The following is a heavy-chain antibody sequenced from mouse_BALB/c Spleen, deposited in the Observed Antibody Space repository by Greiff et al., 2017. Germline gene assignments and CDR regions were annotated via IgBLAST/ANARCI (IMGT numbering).Heavy chain of an antibody. Sequence: QVQLQQSGPGLVAPSQSLSITCTVSGFSLTDYGVSWIRQPPGKGLEWLGVIWGGGSTYYNSALKSRLSISKDNSKSQVFLKMNSLQTDDTAMYYCAKHGGIYYYGSSYVKAMDCWGQGTSVTVSS. CDR3: AKHGGIYYYGSSYVKAMDC. CDR1: GFSLTDYG. J-gene: IGHJ4*01. D-gene: IGHD1-1*01. CDR2: IWGGGST. V-gene: IGHV2-6-5*01.